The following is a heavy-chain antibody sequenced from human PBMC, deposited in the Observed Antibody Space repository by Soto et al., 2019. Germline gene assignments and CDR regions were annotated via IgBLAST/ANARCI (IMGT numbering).Heavy chain of an antibody. CDR1: GYSFTSYY. CDR3: AIVVVPAATLSSKEYFQH. J-gene: IGHJ1*01. CDR2: INPSGGST. V-gene: IGHV1-46*03. Sequence: ASVKVSCKASGYSFTSYYMHWVRQAPEQGLEWMGIINPSGGSTSYAQKFQGRVTMTRDTSTSTVYMELSSLRSEDTAVYYCAIVVVPAATLSSKEYFQHWGQGTLVTVSS. D-gene: IGHD2-2*01.